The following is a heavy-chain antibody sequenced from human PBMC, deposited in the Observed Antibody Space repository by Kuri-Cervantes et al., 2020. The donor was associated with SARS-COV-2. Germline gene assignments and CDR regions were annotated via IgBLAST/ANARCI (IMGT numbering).Heavy chain of an antibody. J-gene: IGHJ6*02. CDR3: ARDRRLSDIVVVPAAYGMDV. CDR1: GYSISSGYY. D-gene: IGHD2-2*01. CDR2: IYHSGST. V-gene: IGHV4-38-2*02. Sequence: GSLRLSCAVSGYSISSGYYWGWIRQPPGKGLEWIGSIYHSGSTYYNPSLKSRVTISVDTSKNQFSLKLSSATAADTAVYYCARDRRLSDIVVVPAAYGMDVWGQGTTVTVSS.